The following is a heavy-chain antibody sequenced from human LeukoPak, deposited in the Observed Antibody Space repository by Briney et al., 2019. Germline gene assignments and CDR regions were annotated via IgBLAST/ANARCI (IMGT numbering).Heavy chain of an antibody. V-gene: IGHV3-30*18. CDR1: GFTFSNFG. D-gene: IGHD1-26*01. J-gene: IGHJ4*02. CDR2: ISYDASNE. Sequence: GGSLRPSCAASGFTFSNFGMHWVRQAPGKGLAWVAVISYDASNEYYSDSVKGRFTISRDNSKNTLYLQMNSLRAEDTAVYYCAKGVVGTTKGYYFDYWGQGTLVTVSS. CDR3: AKGVVGTTKGYYFDY.